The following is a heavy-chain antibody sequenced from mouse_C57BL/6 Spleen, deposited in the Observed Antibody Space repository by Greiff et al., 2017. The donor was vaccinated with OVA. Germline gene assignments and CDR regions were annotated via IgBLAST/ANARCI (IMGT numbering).Heavy chain of an antibody. J-gene: IGHJ2*01. V-gene: IGHV14-4*01. D-gene: IGHD2-2*01. CDR2: IDPENGDT. Sequence: VQLQQSGAELVRPGASVKLSCTASGFNIKDDYMHWVKQRPEQGLEWIGWIDPENGDTEYASKFQGKATITADTSSNPAYLQLSSLTSEDTAVYYCTTGYYGYDVGYWGQGTTLTVSS. CDR1: GFNIKDDY. CDR3: TTGYYGYDVGY.